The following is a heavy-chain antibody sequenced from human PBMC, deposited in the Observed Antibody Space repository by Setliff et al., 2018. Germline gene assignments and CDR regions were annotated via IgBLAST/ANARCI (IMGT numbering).Heavy chain of an antibody. D-gene: IGHD1-20*01. J-gene: IGHJ6*03. CDR2: VYTTLST. Sequence: PSETLSLTCTVSGDFVSSSYWSWIRQAPGKGLEWIGYVYTTLSTNYNPSLKSRVAMSVDTSKNQVSLKLTSVTAADTAVYYCARDHRPYRASGVDNSHFYYMDVWGEGTTVTV. CDR1: GDFVSSSY. CDR3: ARDHRPYRASGVDNSHFYYMDV. V-gene: IGHV4-4*08.